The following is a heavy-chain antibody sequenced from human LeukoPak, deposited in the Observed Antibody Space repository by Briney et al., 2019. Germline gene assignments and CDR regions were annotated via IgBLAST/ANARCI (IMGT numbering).Heavy chain of an antibody. CDR1: GGSISSYY. CDR2: THYSGAT. Sequence: SETLSLTCTVSGGSISSYYWSWLRQPPGKGLEYIGYTHYSGATNYNPSLKSRVTISLDTSGNQFSLKLSSVTAADTAVYYCARDTLTNYFDYWGQGTLVTVSS. D-gene: IGHD1/OR15-1a*01. J-gene: IGHJ4*02. V-gene: IGHV4-59*01. CDR3: ARDTLTNYFDY.